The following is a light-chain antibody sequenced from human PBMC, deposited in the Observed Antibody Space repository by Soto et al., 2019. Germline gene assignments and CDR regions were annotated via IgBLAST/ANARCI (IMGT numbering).Light chain of an antibody. CDR1: STDVGGYNS. CDR2: ENS. V-gene: IGLV2-8*01. Sequence: QSALTQPPSASGAPGQSVTISCTGTSTDVGGYNSVSWYQQHPGKAPKLIIYENSKRPSGVPDRFSGSKSGNTASLTVSGLQADDEDDYYCRSYSGTTNLNVVFGGGTKLTVL. CDR3: RSYSGTTNLNVV. J-gene: IGLJ2*01.